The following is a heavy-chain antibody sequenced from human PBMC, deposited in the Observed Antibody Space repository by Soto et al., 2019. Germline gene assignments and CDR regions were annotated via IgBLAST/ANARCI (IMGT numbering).Heavy chain of an antibody. CDR1: GYTFTSYG. V-gene: IGHV1-18*01. CDR2: ISAYNGNT. CDR3: VRGYANWGSTTYYYMDV. J-gene: IGHJ6*03. Sequence: ASVKVSCKASGYTFTSYGISWVRQAPGQGLEWMGWISAYNGNTNYAQKLQGRVTMTTDTSTSTAYMELRSLRSDDTAVYYCVRGYANWGSTTYYYMDVWGKGTTVTVSS. D-gene: IGHD7-27*01.